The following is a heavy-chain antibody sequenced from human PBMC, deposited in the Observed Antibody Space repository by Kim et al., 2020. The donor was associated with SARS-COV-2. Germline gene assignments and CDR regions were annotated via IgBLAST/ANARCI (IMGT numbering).Heavy chain of an antibody. CDR2: IYYSGST. CDR1: GGSISSGDYY. D-gene: IGHD3-10*01. J-gene: IGHJ6*02. Sequence: SETLSLTCTVSGGSISSGDYYWSWIRQPPGKGLEWIGYIYYSGSTYYNPSLKSRVTISVDTSKNQFSLKLSSVTAADTAVYYCARDRYYYGSGSYYYYYGMDVWGQGTTVTVSS. CDR3: ARDRYYYGSGSYYYYYGMDV. V-gene: IGHV4-30-4*01.